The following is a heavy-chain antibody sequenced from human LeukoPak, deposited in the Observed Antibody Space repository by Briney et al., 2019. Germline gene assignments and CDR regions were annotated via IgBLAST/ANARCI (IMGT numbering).Heavy chain of an antibody. CDR2: IYPGDSDT. D-gene: IGHD5-12*01. Sequence: GESLKISCKGSGYSFTSYWIGWVRQMPGKGLEWMGIIYPGDSDTRYSPSFQGQVTISADKSISTAYLQWSSLKASATAMYYCARLLFSRYSGYVSFDYWGQGTLVTVSS. CDR3: ARLLFSRYSGYVSFDY. V-gene: IGHV5-51*01. CDR1: GYSFTSYW. J-gene: IGHJ4*02.